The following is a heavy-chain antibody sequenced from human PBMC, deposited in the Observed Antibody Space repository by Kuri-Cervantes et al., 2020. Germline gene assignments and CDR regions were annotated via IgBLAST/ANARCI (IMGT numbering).Heavy chain of an antibody. V-gene: IGHV3-33*01. J-gene: IGHJ6*02. CDR3: ARDLVAGTSGYYYYGMDV. CDR1: GFTFSSYG. CDR2: IWYDGSNK. Sequence: GSLRLSCAASGFTFSSYGMHWVRQAPGKGLEWVAVIWYDGSNKYYADSVKGRFTISRDNSKNTLYLQMNSLRAEDTAVYYCARDLVAGTSGYYYYGMDVWGQGTTVTVSS. D-gene: IGHD6-19*01.